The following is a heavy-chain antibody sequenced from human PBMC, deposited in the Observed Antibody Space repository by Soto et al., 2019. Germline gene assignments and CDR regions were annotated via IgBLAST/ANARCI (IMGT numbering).Heavy chain of an antibody. J-gene: IGHJ4*02. CDR1: GFSFFNYA. CDR3: AKATTNGGWFNPFDS. CDR2: LSGSGTST. V-gene: IGHV3-23*01. Sequence: WGSLRLSCAASGFSFFNYAINWFRHSPFKGLEWVSGLSGSGTSTYYADSVKGRFTISRDNSRDTLFLQMNSLTADDTAVYYCAKATTNGGWFNPFDSWGQGALVTVSS. D-gene: IGHD6-19*01.